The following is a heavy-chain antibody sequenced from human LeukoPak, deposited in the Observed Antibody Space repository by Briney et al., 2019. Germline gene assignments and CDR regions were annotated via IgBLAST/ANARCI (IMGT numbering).Heavy chain of an antibody. CDR2: IYYSGST. D-gene: IGHD3-22*01. J-gene: IGHJ5*02. CDR1: GGSISSCY. V-gene: IGHV4-59*01. CDR3: ARDGYYYDSSGYSP. Sequence: PSETLSLTCTVSGGSISSCYWSWIRQPPGKGLEWIGYIYYSGSTNYNPSLKSRVTISVDTSKNQFSLKLSSVTAADTAVYYCARDGYYYDSSGYSPWGQGTLVTVSS.